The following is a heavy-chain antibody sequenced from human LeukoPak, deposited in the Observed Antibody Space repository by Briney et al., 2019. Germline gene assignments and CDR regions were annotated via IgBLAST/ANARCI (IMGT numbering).Heavy chain of an antibody. CDR2: IYYSGST. CDR3: AIGYGRWFGDPRGYYGMDV. Sequence: PSETLSLTCTVSGGSISSSSYYWGWIRQPQGKGLEWIGSIYYSGSTYYNPSLKSRVTISVDTSKNQFSLKLSSVTAADTAVYYCAIGYGRWFGDPRGYYGMDVWGQGTTVTVSS. V-gene: IGHV4-39*01. D-gene: IGHD3-10*01. J-gene: IGHJ6*02. CDR1: GGSISSSSYY.